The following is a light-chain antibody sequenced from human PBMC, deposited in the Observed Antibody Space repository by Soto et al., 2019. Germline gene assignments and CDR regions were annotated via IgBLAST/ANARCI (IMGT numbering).Light chain of an antibody. CDR2: AAS. CDR3: QHSYTSPWT. J-gene: IGKJ1*01. CDR1: QNIDDY. V-gene: IGKV1-39*01. Sequence: DIQMTQSPSSLSDYVVDRVTITCRASQNIDDYLNWYQHKPGKAPDVLIFAASSLQDGVPSRFSGSGSGTHFTLTISSLQPEDFVTYYCQHSYTSPWTFGQGTKVEVK.